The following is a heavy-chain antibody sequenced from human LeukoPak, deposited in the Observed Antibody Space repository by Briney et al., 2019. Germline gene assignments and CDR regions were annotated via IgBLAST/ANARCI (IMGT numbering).Heavy chain of an antibody. D-gene: IGHD1-1*01. CDR2: MSGDGRGT. CDR1: GFRFGSFG. J-gene: IGHJ4*02. V-gene: IGHV3-23*01. Sequence: QPGRSLRLSCAASGFRFGSFGMAWVRQAPGKGLEWVSLMSGDGRGTYYADSVKGRFTISRDNSKNTVYLQMNSLRVEDTAVYFCAKASPFVFGISYIERFFDLWGQGTLVTVSS. CDR3: AKASPFVFGISYIERFFDL.